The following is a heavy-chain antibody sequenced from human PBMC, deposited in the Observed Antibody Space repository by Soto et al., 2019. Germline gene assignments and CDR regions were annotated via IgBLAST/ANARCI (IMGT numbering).Heavy chain of an antibody. Sequence: QVQLAESGGGVVQPGRSLRLSCAASGFTFSSYAMHWVRQAPGKGLEWVAVISYDGSNKYYADSVKGRFTISRDNSKNTLYLQMNSLRAEDTAVYYCARVSSSWYYYYGMDVWGQGTTVTVSS. CDR3: ARVSSSWYYYYGMDV. CDR2: ISYDGSNK. D-gene: IGHD6-13*01. V-gene: IGHV3-30-3*01. J-gene: IGHJ6*02. CDR1: GFTFSSYA.